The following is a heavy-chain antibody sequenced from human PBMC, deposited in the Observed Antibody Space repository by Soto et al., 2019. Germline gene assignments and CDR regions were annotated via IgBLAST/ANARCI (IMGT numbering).Heavy chain of an antibody. J-gene: IGHJ4*02. V-gene: IGHV3-23*01. CDR2: ISDNGGST. Sequence: EVQLLESGGGLVQPGGSLRLSCTASGFTFSSYAMSWVRQAPGQGLEWVSTISDNGGSTYYADSVKGRFTISRDNSKSTLYLQMNSLRAEDTAIYYCARGGRPPTRHFDYWGQRTLVTVSS. CDR3: ARGGRPPTRHFDY. CDR1: GFTFSSYA. D-gene: IGHD1-26*01.